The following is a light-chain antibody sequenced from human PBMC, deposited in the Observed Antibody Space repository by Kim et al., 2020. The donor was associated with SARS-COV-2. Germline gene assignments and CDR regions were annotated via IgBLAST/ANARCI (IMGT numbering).Light chain of an antibody. CDR1: SLRSYY. CDR3: NSRESGVNHVV. V-gene: IGLV3-19*01. Sequence: ALGQTVRITCQGDSLRSYYASWDQQKPGQAPVLVIYEKNNRPSGIPDRFSGSSSGNTASLTITGAQAEDEVDYYCNSRESGVNHVVFGGGTQLTVL. J-gene: IGLJ3*02. CDR2: EKN.